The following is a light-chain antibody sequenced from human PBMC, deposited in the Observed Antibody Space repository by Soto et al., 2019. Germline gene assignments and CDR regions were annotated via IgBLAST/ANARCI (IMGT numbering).Light chain of an antibody. V-gene: IGKV3-15*01. CDR3: QQYNNSPPT. CDR1: QSVSSN. Sequence: EIVMTQSPSTLSVSVGERVTLSCRASQSVSSNLDWYQQKPGQAPRLLIYGASTRDTGIPASFSGSGSGTEFTLTISSLQSEDFAVYYCQQYNNSPPTFGQGTKVEIK. J-gene: IGKJ1*01. CDR2: GAS.